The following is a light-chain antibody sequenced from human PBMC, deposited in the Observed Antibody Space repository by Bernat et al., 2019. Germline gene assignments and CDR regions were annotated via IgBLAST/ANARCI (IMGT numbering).Light chain of an antibody. CDR3: QQCNSYIT. J-gene: IGKJ5*01. V-gene: IGKV1-5*03. CDR2: KAS. Sequence: DIQMTQSPSTLSASVGDRVTSTCRASQSISDWLAWYQQKPGKAPKLLIYKASNLESGVPSRFSGSGSGTEFTLTISSLQPDDSATYYCQQCNSYITFGQGTRLEIK. CDR1: QSISDW.